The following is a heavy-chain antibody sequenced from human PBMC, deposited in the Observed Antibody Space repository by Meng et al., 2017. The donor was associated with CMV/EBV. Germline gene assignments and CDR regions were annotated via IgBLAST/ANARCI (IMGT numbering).Heavy chain of an antibody. J-gene: IGHJ5*02. V-gene: IGHV4-39*07. Sequence: QLQLQESGPGLVKPSETLSLTCTVSGGSISSSSYYWGWIRQPPGKGLEWIGSIYYSGSTYYNPSLKSRVTISVDTSKNQFSLKLSSVTAADTAVYYCARGVVTMIVVYDPWGQGTLVTDSS. CDR2: IYYSGST. CDR1: GGSISSSSYY. D-gene: IGHD3-22*01. CDR3: ARGVVTMIVVYDP.